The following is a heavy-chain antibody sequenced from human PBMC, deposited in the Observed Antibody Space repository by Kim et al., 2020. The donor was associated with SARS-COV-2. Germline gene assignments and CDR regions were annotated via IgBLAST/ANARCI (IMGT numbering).Heavy chain of an antibody. Sequence: SVKVSCKASGGTFSSYAISWVRQAPGQGLEWMGGIIPIFGTANYAQKFQGRVTITADESTSTAYMELSSLRSEDTAVYYCARGIGRQQLVRGDIPPYYYYYYGMDTWGQGTTVTVSS. D-gene: IGHD6-13*01. V-gene: IGHV1-69*13. CDR2: IIPIFGTA. CDR1: GGTFSSYA. CDR3: ARGIGRQQLVRGDIPPYYYYYYGMDT. J-gene: IGHJ6*02.